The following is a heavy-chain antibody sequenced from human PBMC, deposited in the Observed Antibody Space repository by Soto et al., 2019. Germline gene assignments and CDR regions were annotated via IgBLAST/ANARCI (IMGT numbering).Heavy chain of an antibody. D-gene: IGHD2-15*01. V-gene: IGHV4-61*01. CDR3: ARDYGGKVYCSGCICLYNLFDP. Sequence: SETLSLTCTVSGGSVSSGSYYWGGIRQPPGKGLEWIGYIYYSGSTNYNPSLKSRVTISVDTSKNQFSLKLSSVTAADTAVYYCARDYGGKVYCSGCICLYNLFDPWGQGSLFTVSS. CDR1: GGSVSSGSYY. CDR2: IYYSGST. J-gene: IGHJ5*02.